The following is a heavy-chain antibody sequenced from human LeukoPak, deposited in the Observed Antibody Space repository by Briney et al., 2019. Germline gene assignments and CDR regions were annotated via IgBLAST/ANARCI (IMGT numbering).Heavy chain of an antibody. CDR1: GFTYRRFA. CDR2: VNNGGNP. J-gene: IGHJ3*02. V-gene: IGHV3-69-1*02. CDR3: ASSALTGVAFDI. Sequence: GGSLRLSCAASGFTYRRFAMSWVRQAPGKGLEWVASVNNGGNPYYADSVRGRFIVSRDNAKNSLFLQMNSLRAEDTAVYYCASSALTGVAFDIWGQGTMVTVSS.